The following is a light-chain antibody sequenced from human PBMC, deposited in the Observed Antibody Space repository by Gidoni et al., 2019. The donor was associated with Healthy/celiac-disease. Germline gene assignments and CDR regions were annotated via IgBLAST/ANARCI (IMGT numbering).Light chain of an antibody. CDR2: KAS. Sequence: DIQMTQSPSTLSASVGDRVTITCRASQSISSWLAWYHQKPGKAPKHLIYKASSLESGVPSRFSGSGSGTEFTLTISSLQPDDFATYYCQQYNSYPGTFGQGTKVEIK. CDR3: QQYNSYPGT. J-gene: IGKJ1*01. CDR1: QSISSW. V-gene: IGKV1-5*03.